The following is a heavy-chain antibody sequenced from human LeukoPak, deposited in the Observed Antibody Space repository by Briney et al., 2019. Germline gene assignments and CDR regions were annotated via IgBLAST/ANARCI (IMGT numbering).Heavy chain of an antibody. CDR3: ARVRGDYYGSGIGNWFDP. J-gene: IGHJ5*02. D-gene: IGHD3-10*01. V-gene: IGHV4-34*01. Sequence: PSEILSLTCAVYGGSFSGYYWSWIRQPPGKGLEWIGEINHSGSTNYNPSLKSRVTISVDTSKNQFSLKLSFVTAADTAVYYCARVRGDYYGSGIGNWFDPWGQGTLVTVSS. CDR2: INHSGST. CDR1: GGSFSGYY.